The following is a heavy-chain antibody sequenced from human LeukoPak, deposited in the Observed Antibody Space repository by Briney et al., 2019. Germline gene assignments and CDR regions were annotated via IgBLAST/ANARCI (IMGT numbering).Heavy chain of an antibody. CDR2: IGTSGTTI. J-gene: IGHJ4*02. CDR1: GFTFSSYS. Sequence: TGGSLRLSCAASGFTFSSYSMNWVRQAPGKGLQWVSYIGTSGTTIYYADSVKGRFTISRDNAKNSLYLQMNSLRAEDTAVYYCARDGGYGDLDYWGQGTLVTVSS. CDR3: ARDGGYGDLDY. D-gene: IGHD5-12*01. V-gene: IGHV3-48*01.